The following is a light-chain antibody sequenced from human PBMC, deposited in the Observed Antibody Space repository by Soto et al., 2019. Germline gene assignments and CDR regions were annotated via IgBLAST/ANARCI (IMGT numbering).Light chain of an antibody. CDR1: QSISTY. CDR3: QQSYTTPLT. V-gene: IGKV1-39*01. Sequence: DIQIAQSPCSLSASVGDRVTITCRASQSISTYLNWYQQKPGKAPKLLIYAASSLQGGVPSRFSGSGSGTDFTLTISSLQPEDFATYYCQQSYTTPLTFGGGTKVDIK. CDR2: AAS. J-gene: IGKJ4*01.